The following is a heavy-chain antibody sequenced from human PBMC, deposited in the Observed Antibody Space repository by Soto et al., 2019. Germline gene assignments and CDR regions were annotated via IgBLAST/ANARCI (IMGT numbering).Heavy chain of an antibody. J-gene: IGHJ6*02. Sequence: EVQLVESGGGLVKPGGSLRLSCAASGFTFSSYSMNWVRQAPGKGLEWVSSISSSSSYIYYADSVKGRFTICRDNAKNSLYLQMNILRAEDTAVYYCARDEYGSGSYYFVWGQGTTVTVSS. D-gene: IGHD3-10*01. CDR3: ARDEYGSGSYYFV. CDR2: ISSSSSYI. V-gene: IGHV3-21*01. CDR1: GFTFSSYS.